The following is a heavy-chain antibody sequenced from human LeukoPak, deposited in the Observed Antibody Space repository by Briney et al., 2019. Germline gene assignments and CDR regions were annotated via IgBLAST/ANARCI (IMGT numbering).Heavy chain of an antibody. CDR3: ARRSPED. CDR1: GGSISSSSYY. CDR2: IYYSGST. J-gene: IGHJ4*02. V-gene: IGHV4-39*01. D-gene: IGHD1-14*01. Sequence: SETLSLTRTVSGGSISSSSYYWGWIRQPPGKGLEWIGSIYYSGSTYYNPSLKSRVTISVDTSKNQFSLKLSSVTAADTAVYYCARRSPEDWGQGTLVTVSS.